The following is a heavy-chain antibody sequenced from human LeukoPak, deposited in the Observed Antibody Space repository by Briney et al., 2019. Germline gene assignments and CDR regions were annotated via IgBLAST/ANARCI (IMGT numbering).Heavy chain of an antibody. CDR2: INPSGGST. V-gene: IGHV1-46*01. D-gene: IGHD3-22*01. Sequence: ASVKVSCKASGYTFTSYYMHWVRQAPGQGLEWMGIINPSGGSTSYAQKFQGRVTITADKSTSTAYMELSSLRSEDTAVYYCASPDSSGYYYYYGMDVWGQGTTVTVSS. CDR3: ASPDSSGYYYYYGMDV. CDR1: GYTFTSYY. J-gene: IGHJ6*02.